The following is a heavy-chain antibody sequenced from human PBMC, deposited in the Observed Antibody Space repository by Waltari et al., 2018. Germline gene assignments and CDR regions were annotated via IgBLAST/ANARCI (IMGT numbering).Heavy chain of an antibody. D-gene: IGHD4-4*01. J-gene: IGHJ5*02. V-gene: IGHV3-74*01. CDR3: ARDLAPTVTFPGWFDP. CDR2: INSDGSST. Sequence: EVQLVESGGGLVQPGGSLRLSCAASGFTFSSYWMHWVRQAPGKGLVWCSRINSDGSSTSYADSVKGRFTISRDNAKNTLYLQMNSLRAEDTAVYYCARDLAPTVTFPGWFDPWGQGTLVTVSS. CDR1: GFTFSSYW.